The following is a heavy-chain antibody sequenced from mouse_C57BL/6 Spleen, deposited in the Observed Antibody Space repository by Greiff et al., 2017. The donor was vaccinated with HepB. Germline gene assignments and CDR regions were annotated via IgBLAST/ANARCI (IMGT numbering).Heavy chain of an antibody. CDR3: ARSADYYGSSFYYAMDY. D-gene: IGHD1-1*01. Sequence: EVKLVESGAELVKPGASVKLSCTASGFNIKDYYMHWVKQRTEQGLEWIGRIDPEDGETKYAPKFQGKATITADTSSNTAYLQLSSLTSEDTAVYYCARSADYYGSSFYYAMDYWGQRTSVTVSS. V-gene: IGHV14-2*01. CDR2: IDPEDGET. J-gene: IGHJ4*01. CDR1: GFNIKDYY.